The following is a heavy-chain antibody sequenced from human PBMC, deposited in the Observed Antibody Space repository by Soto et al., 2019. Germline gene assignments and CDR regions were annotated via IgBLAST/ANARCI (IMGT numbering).Heavy chain of an antibody. CDR1: GYTFTKYY. J-gene: IGHJ5*02. CDR3: ASQCSIRSSDWVDP. Sequence: QVQLVQSGAEVKEPEASVNISCKASGYTFTKYYIHWVRQAPGQGLEWMGVIDPSGGGTTYAQRFQGRVTMTKDTSTSTVYMELRTLRSEDTAVYFCASQCSIRSSDWVDPWGQGTLLTVSS. D-gene: IGHD4-4*01. V-gene: IGHV1-46*03. CDR2: IDPSGGGT.